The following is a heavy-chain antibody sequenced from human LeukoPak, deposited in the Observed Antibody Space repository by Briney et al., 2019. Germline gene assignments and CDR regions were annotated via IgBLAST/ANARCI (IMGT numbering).Heavy chain of an antibody. Sequence: SQTLSLTCTVSGGSISSGGYYWSWIRQHPGKGLEWIGYIYYSGSTYYNPSLKSRVTISVDTSKNQFSLKLSSVTAAGTAVYYCARGSLVPAAILYYYYGMDVWGQGTTVTVSS. D-gene: IGHD2-2*01. CDR1: GGSISSGGYY. CDR3: ARGSLVPAAILYYYYGMDV. V-gene: IGHV4-31*03. CDR2: IYYSGST. J-gene: IGHJ6*02.